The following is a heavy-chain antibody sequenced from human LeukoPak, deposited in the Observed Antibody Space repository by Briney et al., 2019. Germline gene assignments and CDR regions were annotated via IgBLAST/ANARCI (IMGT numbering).Heavy chain of an antibody. CDR1: GGSISVGGYS. CDR2: IYHGGST. J-gene: IGHJ4*02. Sequence: PSQTLSLTCALSGGSISVGGYSWSWVRQPPGKGLEWIGYIYHGGSTYYNPSLKSRVTISVDRSKNQFSLKLSSVTAADTAVYYCARGMYGMVRGVMSPNYFDYWGQGTLVTVSS. D-gene: IGHD3-10*01. V-gene: IGHV4-30-2*01. CDR3: ARGMYGMVRGVMSPNYFDY.